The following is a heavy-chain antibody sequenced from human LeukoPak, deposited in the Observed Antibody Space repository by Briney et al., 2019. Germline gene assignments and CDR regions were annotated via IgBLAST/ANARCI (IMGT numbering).Heavy chain of an antibody. Sequence: ETLSLTCTVSGGSISSSSYYWGWIRQPPGKGLEWVSGISPRGDITYYADSVKGRFTVSRDNFKNTLYLEVISLTAEDTAVYYCAKDDAWLQFGEWSQGTLVTVSS. D-gene: IGHD3-10*01. J-gene: IGHJ4*02. CDR3: AKDDAWLQFGE. CDR1: GGSISSSSYY. CDR2: ISPRGDIT. V-gene: IGHV3-23*01.